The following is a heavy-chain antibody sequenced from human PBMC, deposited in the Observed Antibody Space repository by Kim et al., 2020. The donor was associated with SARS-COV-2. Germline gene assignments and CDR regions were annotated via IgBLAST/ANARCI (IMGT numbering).Heavy chain of an antibody. CDR1: GGSLSGSSFF. V-gene: IGHV4-39*01. CDR3: ATLDIVDY. CDR2: IHYGRTS. D-gene: IGHD1-1*01. Sequence: SETLSLTCTVSGGSLSGSSFFWGWVRQPPGKGLEWIGSIHYGRTSYYSPSLKSRVSISVDTSKNQVSLNLRSVTPADTAVYYCATLDIVDYWGQGTLVTVSS. J-gene: IGHJ4*02.